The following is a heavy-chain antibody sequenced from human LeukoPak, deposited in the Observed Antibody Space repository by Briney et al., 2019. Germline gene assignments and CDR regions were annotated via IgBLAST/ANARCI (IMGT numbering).Heavy chain of an antibody. D-gene: IGHD3-3*01. CDR3: ARGHGYYDFWSGYYTGGY. CDR2: MNPNSGNT. CDR1: GYSFTSYD. V-gene: IGHV1-8*02. Sequence: ASVKVSCRASGYSFTSYDINWVRQATGQGLEWMGWMNPNSGNTGYAQKFQGRVTMTRNTSISTAYMELSSLRSEDTAVYYCARGHGYYDFWSGYYTGGYWGQGTLVTVSS. J-gene: IGHJ4*02.